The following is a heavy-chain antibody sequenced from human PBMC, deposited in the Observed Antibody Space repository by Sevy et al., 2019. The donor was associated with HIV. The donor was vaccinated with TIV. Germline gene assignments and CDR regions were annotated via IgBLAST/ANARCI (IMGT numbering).Heavy chain of an antibody. V-gene: IGHV3-11*01. CDR1: GFTFSDYY. Sequence: GGSLRLSCAASGFTFSDYYMSWIRQAPGKGLEWVSYISRSGSTIYYADSVKGRFTISRDNAKNSLYLQMNSLRAEDTAVYYCARDRLVVVPAARYYYYGMDVWGQGTTVTVSS. CDR2: ISRSGSTI. CDR3: ARDRLVVVPAARYYYYGMDV. J-gene: IGHJ6*02. D-gene: IGHD2-2*01.